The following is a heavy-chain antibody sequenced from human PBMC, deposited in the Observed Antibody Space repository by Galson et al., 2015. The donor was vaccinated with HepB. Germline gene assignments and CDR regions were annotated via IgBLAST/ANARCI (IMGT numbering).Heavy chain of an antibody. D-gene: IGHD3-22*01. J-gene: IGHJ6*02. CDR2: IIPIFGTA. Sequence: SVKVSCKASGGTFSSYAISWVRQAPGQGLEWMGGIIPIFGTANYAQKFQGRVTITADESTSTAYMELSSLRSEDTAVYYCARVYYDSSGMNYGMDVWGQGTTVTVSS. V-gene: IGHV1-69*13. CDR1: GGTFSSYA. CDR3: ARVYYDSSGMNYGMDV.